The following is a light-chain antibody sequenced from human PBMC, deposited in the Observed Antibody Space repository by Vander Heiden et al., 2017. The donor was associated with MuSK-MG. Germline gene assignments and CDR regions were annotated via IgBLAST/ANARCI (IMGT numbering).Light chain of an antibody. Sequence: EIVRTKSPATRAVSPGESATLACRAGQSVRNTLAWYQLKRGQPPRLLIYDASTRATGIYARFSGSGHGTAFNLTISNLQSKDFAAYFCQQYNYWPPTYTLGPGTMLGMK. CDR3: QQYNYWPPTYT. J-gene: IGKJ2*01. V-gene: IGKV3-15*01. CDR2: DAS. CDR1: QSVRNT.